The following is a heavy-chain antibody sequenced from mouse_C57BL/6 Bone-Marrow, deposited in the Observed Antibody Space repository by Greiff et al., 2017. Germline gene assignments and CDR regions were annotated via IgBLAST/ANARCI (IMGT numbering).Heavy chain of an antibody. J-gene: IGHJ3*01. CDR1: GYTFTSYG. V-gene: IGHV1-81*01. CDR2: IYPRSGNT. D-gene: IGHD2-4*01. Sequence: QVQLKESGAELARPGASVKLSCKASGYTFTSYGISWVKQRTGRGLEWIGEIYPRSGNTYYNEKFKGKATLTADKSSSTAYMELRSLTSEDSAVYYCARVGDYDRTWFAYWGQGTLVTVSA. CDR3: ARVGDYDRTWFAY.